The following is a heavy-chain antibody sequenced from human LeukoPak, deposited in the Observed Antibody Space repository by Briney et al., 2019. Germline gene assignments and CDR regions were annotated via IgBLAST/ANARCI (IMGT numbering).Heavy chain of an antibody. CDR1: GFTFSGSA. Sequence: PGGSLRLSCAASGFTFSGSAMHWVRQASGKGLEWLGRIRSRANNYATAYAASVKGRFTISRDDSKNTAYLQMNSLKTEDTAVYYCIRHAASGGSGVDYWGQGTLVTVSS. CDR2: IRSRANNYAT. V-gene: IGHV3-73*01. CDR3: IRHAASGGSGVDY. D-gene: IGHD3-10*01. J-gene: IGHJ4*02.